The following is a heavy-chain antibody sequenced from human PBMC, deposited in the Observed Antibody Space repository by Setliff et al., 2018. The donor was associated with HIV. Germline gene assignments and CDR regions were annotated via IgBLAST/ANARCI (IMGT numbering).Heavy chain of an antibody. CDR2: GRIGDK. V-gene: IGHV3-7*05. J-gene: IGHJ4*02. CDR3: ALLWPFDY. Sequence: GSLRLSCVTSGFTFSDSAMHWVRQASGKGLEWVGRIGDKYYMDSVKGRFSISRDNADNSLYLQMNSLRGEDTAIYYCALLWPFDYWGQGALVTVSS. D-gene: IGHD3-10*01. CDR1: GFTFSDSA.